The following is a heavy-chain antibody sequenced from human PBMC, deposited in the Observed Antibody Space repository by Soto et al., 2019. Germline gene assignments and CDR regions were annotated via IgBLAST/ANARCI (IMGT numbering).Heavy chain of an antibody. CDR2: ISSSESTI. J-gene: IGHJ6*02. CDR3: ARVFGVVRASYGMDV. V-gene: IGHV3-48*02. Sequence: EVLLMESGGGLVQPGGSLRLSCAAPGFTFSSYSMNWIRQAPGKGLEWVSYISSSESTIYYADSVKGRFTISRDNAKNSLYLQMNSLRDEDTAVYYCARVFGVVRASYGMDVWGQGTTVTVSS. CDR1: GFTFSSYS. D-gene: IGHD3-3*01.